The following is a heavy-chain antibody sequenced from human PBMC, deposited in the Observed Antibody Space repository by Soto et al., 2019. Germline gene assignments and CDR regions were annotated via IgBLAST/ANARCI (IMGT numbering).Heavy chain of an antibody. J-gene: IGHJ4*02. D-gene: IGHD4-17*01. Sequence: QVQLQESGPGLVKPSQTLSLTCTVSGGSISSGGYYWSWIRQHPGKGLEWIGYTYYSGSTYYNPSLKSRVTISVDTSKNQFSLKLSSVTAADTAVYYCARSPRADYGGNSGFDYWGQGTLVTVSS. CDR3: ARSPRADYGGNSGFDY. CDR2: TYYSGST. V-gene: IGHV4-31*03. CDR1: GGSISSGGYY.